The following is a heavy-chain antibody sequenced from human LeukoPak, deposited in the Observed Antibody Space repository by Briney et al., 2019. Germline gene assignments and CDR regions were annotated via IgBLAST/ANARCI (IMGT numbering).Heavy chain of an antibody. CDR3: ARQTYYDILTGSPFDY. CDR1: GGSVSSGSYY. CDR2: IYYSGST. V-gene: IGHV4-61*01. Sequence: PSETLSLTCTVSGGSVSSGSYYWSWIRQPPGKGLEWIGYIYYSGSTNYNPSLKSRVTISVDTSKNQFSLKLSSVTAADTAVYYCARQTYYDILTGSPFDYWGQGTLVPVSS. D-gene: IGHD3-9*01. J-gene: IGHJ4*02.